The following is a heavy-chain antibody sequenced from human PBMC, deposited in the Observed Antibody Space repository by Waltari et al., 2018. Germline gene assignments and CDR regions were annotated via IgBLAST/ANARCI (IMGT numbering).Heavy chain of an antibody. Sequence: QVQLVQSGAEVKKPGASVKVSCRASGYTFTSYDIHWVRQATGQGLEWMGGMNPNNGNRDYAQKFQGRVTITRDTSIRTAYMELSSLRSEDTAVYYCARVGSGYAFDIWGQGTVVTVSA. V-gene: IGHV1-8*03. CDR2: MNPNNGNR. D-gene: IGHD5-18*01. J-gene: IGHJ3*02. CDR1: GYTFTSYD. CDR3: ARVGSGYAFDI.